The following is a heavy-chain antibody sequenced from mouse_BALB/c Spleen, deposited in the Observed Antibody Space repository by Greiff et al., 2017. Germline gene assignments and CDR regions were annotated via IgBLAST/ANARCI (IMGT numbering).Heavy chain of an antibody. CDR2: ISNGGGST. J-gene: IGHJ2*01. V-gene: IGHV5-12-2*01. CDR3: ASLYDYDEGFDY. Sequence: EVMLVESGGGLVQPGGSLKLSCAASGFTFSSYTMSWVRQTPEKRLEWVAYISNGGGSTYYPDTVNGRFTISRDNAKNTLYLQMSSLKSEDTAMYYCASLYDYDEGFDYWGQGTTLTVSS. D-gene: IGHD2-4*01. CDR1: GFTFSSYT.